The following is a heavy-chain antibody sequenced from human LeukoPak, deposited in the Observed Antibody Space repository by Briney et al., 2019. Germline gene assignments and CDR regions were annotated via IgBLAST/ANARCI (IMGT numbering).Heavy chain of an antibody. CDR2: INPNSGNT. CDR3: AGAYYDFWSGPYDAFDI. CDR1: GYTFTGYY. D-gene: IGHD3-3*01. Sequence: ASVKVSCKASGYTFTGYYMHWVRQAPGQGLEWMGWINPNSGNTGYAQKFQGRVTMTRNTSISTAYMELSSLRSEDTGVYYCAGAYYDFWSGPYDAFDIWGQGTMVTVSS. J-gene: IGHJ3*02. V-gene: IGHV1-8*02.